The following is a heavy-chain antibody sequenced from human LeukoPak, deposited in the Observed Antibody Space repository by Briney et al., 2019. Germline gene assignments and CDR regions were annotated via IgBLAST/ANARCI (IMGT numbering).Heavy chain of an antibody. D-gene: IGHD3-10*01. CDR1: GFTFSDYY. V-gene: IGHV3-7*01. Sequence: GGSLRLSCAASGFTFSDYYMTWVRQAPGKGLEWVANIKQHGSEKYYVDSVEGRFTISRDNAKSSLYLQMNSLRVEDTAVYYCARGGKSGAFDIWGQGTLVTVSS. CDR3: ARGGKSGAFDI. CDR2: IKQHGSEK. J-gene: IGHJ3*02.